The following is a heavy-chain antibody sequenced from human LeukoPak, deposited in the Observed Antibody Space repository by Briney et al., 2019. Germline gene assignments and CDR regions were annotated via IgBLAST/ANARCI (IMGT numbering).Heavy chain of an antibody. D-gene: IGHD5-18*01. CDR3: GRRLGNFYGYAIGY. V-gene: IGHV3-64*02. Sequence: GGSLRLSCVASGFTFSFYPLHWVRQAPGKGLEYVSGISSNGDTTYYADSVKGRFTISRDNSKYTLYLQMGSLRPEDTAVYFCGRRLGNFYGYAIGYGGQGALVTVSS. CDR1: GFTFSFYP. J-gene: IGHJ4*02. CDR2: ISSNGDTT.